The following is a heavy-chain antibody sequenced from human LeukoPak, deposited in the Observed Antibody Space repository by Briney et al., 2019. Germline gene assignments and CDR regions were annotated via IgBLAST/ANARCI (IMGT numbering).Heavy chain of an antibody. Sequence: SETLSLTCTVSGASISTYYWSWIRQPPGKGLEWIGYIYYSGGTNYNPSLKSRVAISVDTSKNQFSLKLSSVTAADTAVYYCARGYSGYDPIGYWGQGTLVTVSS. CDR1: GASISTYY. CDR3: ARGYSGYDPIGY. D-gene: IGHD5-12*01. CDR2: IYYSGGT. J-gene: IGHJ4*02. V-gene: IGHV4-59*01.